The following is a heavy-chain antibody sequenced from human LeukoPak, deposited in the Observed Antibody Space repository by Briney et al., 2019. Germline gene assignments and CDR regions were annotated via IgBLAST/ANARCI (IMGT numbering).Heavy chain of an antibody. CDR3: ARAHVDTAMVTGRFDY. J-gene: IGHJ4*02. CDR2: INPSGGST. V-gene: IGHV1-46*01. Sequence: GASVKVSCKASGYTFTSYYMHWVRQAPGQGLEWMGIINPSGGSTSYAQKFQGRVTMTRDTSTSTVYMELSSLRSEDTAVYYCARAHVDTAMVTGRFDYWGQGILVTVSS. CDR1: GYTFTSYY. D-gene: IGHD5-18*01.